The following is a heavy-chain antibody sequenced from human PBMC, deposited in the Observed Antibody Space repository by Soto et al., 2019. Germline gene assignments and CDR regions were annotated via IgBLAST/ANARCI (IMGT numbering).Heavy chain of an antibody. V-gene: IGHV1-69*13. J-gene: IGHJ6*04. CDR1: GGTFSSYA. CDR2: IIPIFGTA. D-gene: IGHD2-2*01. Sequence: SVKVSCKASGGTFSSYAISWVRQAPGQGLEWMGGIIPIFGTANYAQKFQGRVTITADESTSTAYMELSSLRSEDTAVYYCATEPPVLWPPDTYYYYGRDVWGKGTTVTVSS. CDR3: ATEPPVLWPPDTYYYYGRDV.